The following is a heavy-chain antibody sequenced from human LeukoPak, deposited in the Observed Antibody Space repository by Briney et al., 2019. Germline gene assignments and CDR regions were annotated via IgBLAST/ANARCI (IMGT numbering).Heavy chain of an antibody. CDR3: ARIFDS. J-gene: IGHJ4*02. V-gene: IGHV4-61*08. CDR1: GDSSRSGGLY. Sequence: SETLSLTCTLSGDSSRSGGLYWGWIRQPPGKRPEWIGDIFHTGKTNYNPSLKSRVTISLDTSKSQFSLKLTSMTAADTAVYYCARIFDSWGQGILVTVSS. CDR2: IFHTGKT.